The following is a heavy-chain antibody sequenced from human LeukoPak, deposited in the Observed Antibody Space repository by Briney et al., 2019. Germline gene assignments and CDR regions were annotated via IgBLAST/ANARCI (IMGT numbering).Heavy chain of an antibody. D-gene: IGHD2-15*01. Sequence: PGGSLRLSCAASGFIFSNYWMSXVRQAPGKGXXXXXXXKQDGSEKYYVDSVKGRFXISXDNAKNSLYLQMNSLRAEDTAVYYCARQGWDIVVVVAANDYWGQGTLVTVSS. V-gene: IGHV3-7*01. CDR3: ARQGWDIVVVVAANDY. J-gene: IGHJ4*02. CDR2: XKQDGSEK. CDR1: GFIFSNYW.